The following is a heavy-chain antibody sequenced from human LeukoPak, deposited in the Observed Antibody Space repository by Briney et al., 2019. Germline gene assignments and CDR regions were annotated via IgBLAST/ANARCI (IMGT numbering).Heavy chain of an antibody. V-gene: IGHV3-7*01. CDR2: KKKHGSEK. CDR3: ARDPDLGIGY. CDR1: EFTFSRIC. D-gene: IGHD7-27*01. Sequence: GGSLRLSCAASEFTFSRICMNWVRQAPGKGLEWVANKKKHGSEKCCVDSVKGRFTISRGNAKTLYLPMNSLRAEDTAVYYCARDPDLGIGYWGQGTLVTVSS. J-gene: IGHJ4*02.